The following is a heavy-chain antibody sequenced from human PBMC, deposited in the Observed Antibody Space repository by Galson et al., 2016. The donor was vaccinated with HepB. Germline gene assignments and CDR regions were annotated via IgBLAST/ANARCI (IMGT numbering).Heavy chain of an antibody. CDR2: LYAGGET. CDR1: GLSVSGAY. V-gene: IGHV3-66*01. Sequence: SLRLSCAASGLSVSGAYMNWVRQAPGKGLVWVSVLYAGGETYYADSLRGRFTISRDNSKNILYLQMNSLRVEDTAVYYCARDPSLRNGMNVWGQGTTVTGSS. CDR3: ARDPSLRNGMNV. J-gene: IGHJ6*02.